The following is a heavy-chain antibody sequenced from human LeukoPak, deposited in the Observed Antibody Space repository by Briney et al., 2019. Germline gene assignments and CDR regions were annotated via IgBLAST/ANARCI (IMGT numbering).Heavy chain of an antibody. Sequence: PSVKFSCKSSGYTFTDYYMHWVRQAPGQGLEWMGWINPNSGVTNYAQKIQGRVTMTRDTSISTAYMELSRLRSDDTAVYYCAREANWGFDYWGQGTLVTVSS. J-gene: IGHJ4*02. CDR3: AREANWGFDY. CDR1: GYTFTDYY. D-gene: IGHD7-27*01. CDR2: INPNSGVT. V-gene: IGHV1-2*02.